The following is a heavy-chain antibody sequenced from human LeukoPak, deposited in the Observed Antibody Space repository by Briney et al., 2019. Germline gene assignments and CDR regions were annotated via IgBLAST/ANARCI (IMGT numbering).Heavy chain of an antibody. D-gene: IGHD3-3*01. V-gene: IGHV1-46*01. CDR2: INPSGGST. CDR1: GYTFTSYY. CDR3: AREALYYDFWSGYYGGDYWFDP. J-gene: IGHJ5*02. Sequence: ASVKVSCKASGYTFTSYYMHWVRQAPGQGLEWVRIINPSGGSTSYAQKFQGRGTMTRDTSTSTVYMELSSLRSEDTAVYYCAREALYYDFWSGYYGGDYWFDPWGQGTLVTVSS.